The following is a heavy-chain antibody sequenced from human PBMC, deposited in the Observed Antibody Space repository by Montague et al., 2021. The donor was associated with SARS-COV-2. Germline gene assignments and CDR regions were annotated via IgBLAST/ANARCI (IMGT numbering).Heavy chain of an antibody. CDR2: IFHNGTT. CDR3: VREYTGSSQAS. V-gene: IGHV4-39*02. D-gene: IGHD6-6*01. CDR1: GGSIVTGDYY. Sequence: ETLSLTCSVSGGSIVTGDYYWAWSRQPPGKGLEWIGSIFHNGTTCYAPSLRGRVTISVDTSKNQFSLKLNSVTAADTAFYYCVREYTGSSQASWGQGTLVTVSS. J-gene: IGHJ5*02.